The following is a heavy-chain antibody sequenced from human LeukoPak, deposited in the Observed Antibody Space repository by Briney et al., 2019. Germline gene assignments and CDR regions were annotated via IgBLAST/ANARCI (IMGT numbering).Heavy chain of an antibody. CDR2: IYYSGST. V-gene: IGHV4-59*12. CDR3: ARDLRYCSSTSCYGGPSDY. CDR1: GGSISSYY. D-gene: IGHD2-2*01. J-gene: IGHJ4*02. Sequence: SETLSLTCAVSGGSISSYYWSWIRQPPGKGLEWIGYIYYSGSTNYNPSLKSRVTISVDKSKNQFSLKLSSVTAADTAVYYCARDLRYCSSTSCYGGPSDYWGQGTLVTVSS.